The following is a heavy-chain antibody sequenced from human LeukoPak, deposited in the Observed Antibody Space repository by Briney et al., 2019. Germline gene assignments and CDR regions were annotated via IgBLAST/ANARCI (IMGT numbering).Heavy chain of an antibody. CDR3: ARERTIVVPAAIQVKYYYYYYMDV. CDR2: IYTSGST. CDR1: GGSISSGSYY. D-gene: IGHD2-2*02. V-gene: IGHV4-61*02. J-gene: IGHJ6*03. Sequence: SETLSLTCTVSGGSISSGSYYWSWIRQPAGKGLEWIGRIYTSGSTNYNPSLKSRVTISVDTSKNQFSLKLSSVTAADTVVYYCARERTIVVPAAIQVKYYYYYYMDVWGKGTTVTVSS.